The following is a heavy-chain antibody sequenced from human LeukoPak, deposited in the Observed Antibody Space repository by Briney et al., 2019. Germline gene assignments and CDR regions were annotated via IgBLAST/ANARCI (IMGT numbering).Heavy chain of an antibody. Sequence: GGSLRLSCAASGFTFSSYSMNWVRQAPGKGLEWVSSISSSSSYIYYADSVKGRFTISRDNSKNTLYLQMNSLRAEDTAVYYCATDYDSSGYDYWGQGTLVTVSS. J-gene: IGHJ4*02. CDR3: ATDYDSSGYDY. D-gene: IGHD3-22*01. CDR2: ISSSSSYI. V-gene: IGHV3-21*01. CDR1: GFTFSSYS.